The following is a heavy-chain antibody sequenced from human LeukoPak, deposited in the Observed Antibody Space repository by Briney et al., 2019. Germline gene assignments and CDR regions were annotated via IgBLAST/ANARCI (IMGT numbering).Heavy chain of an antibody. CDR3: ARDVEGFGALGY. J-gene: IGHJ4*02. Sequence: SETLSLTCTVSGGSFSSSTYYWRWLRQPPGKGLEWIGSIYYSGSTYYNPSLKSRVTISLDTSKKQFSLKLSSVTAADTAVYYCARDVEGFGALGYWGQGTLVTVSS. V-gene: IGHV4-39*07. CDR1: GGSFSSSTYY. CDR2: IYYSGST. D-gene: IGHD3-10*01.